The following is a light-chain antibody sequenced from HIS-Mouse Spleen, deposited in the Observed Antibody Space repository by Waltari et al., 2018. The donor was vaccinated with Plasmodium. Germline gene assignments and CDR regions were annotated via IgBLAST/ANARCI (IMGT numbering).Light chain of an antibody. Sequence: EIVMTQSPATLSVSPGERATLSCRASQRVSSNLAWYQQKPGRAPRLRLYVASTSATVIPARFSGSESGTEFTLTISSRQSEDFAVYYCQQYNNWSFTFGPGTKVDIK. V-gene: IGKV3-15*01. CDR3: QQYNNWSFT. CDR2: VAS. CDR1: QRVSSN. J-gene: IGKJ3*01.